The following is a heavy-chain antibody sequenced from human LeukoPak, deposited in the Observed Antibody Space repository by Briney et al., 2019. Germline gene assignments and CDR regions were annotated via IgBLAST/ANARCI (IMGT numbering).Heavy chain of an antibody. Sequence: ASVKVSCKASGYTFTSYGISWVRQAPGQGLEWMGWISAYNGNTNYAQKLQGRVTMTTDTSTSTAYMELRSLRSDDTAVYYCAMTFVKAVAGSRDYWGQGPLVAVSS. CDR2: ISAYNGNT. CDR3: AMTFVKAVAGSRDY. V-gene: IGHV1-18*01. D-gene: IGHD6-19*01. J-gene: IGHJ4*02. CDR1: GYTFTSYG.